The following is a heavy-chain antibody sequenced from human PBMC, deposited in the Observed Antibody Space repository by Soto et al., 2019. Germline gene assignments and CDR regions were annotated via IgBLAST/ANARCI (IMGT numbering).Heavy chain of an antibody. J-gene: IGHJ4*02. CDR1: GDSISSYY. V-gene: IGHV4-59*01. CDR2: LYYGRSA. D-gene: IGHD3-10*01. CDR3: ARYGSGSDYRDPFDY. Sequence: TSETLSLTCAVSGDSISSYYCMWIRQPPGKGLESIGYLYYGRSANYNPSLKSRVTLSVDTSTNQCSLTLSSMTAADTAVYYCARYGSGSDYRDPFDYWGQGTLVTVSS.